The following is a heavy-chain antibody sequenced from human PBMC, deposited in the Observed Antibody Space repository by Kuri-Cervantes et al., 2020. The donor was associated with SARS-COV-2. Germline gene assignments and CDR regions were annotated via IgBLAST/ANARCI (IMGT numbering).Heavy chain of an antibody. CDR2: ISAYNGNT. V-gene: IGHV1-18*01. Sequence: ASVKVSCKAPEATFPDYDINWVRQAPGQGLEWMGWISAYNGNTNYAQKLQGRVTMTTDTSTSTAYMELRSLRSDDTAVYYCARVGDYYDSSGYYLYWGQGTLVTVSS. D-gene: IGHD3-22*01. J-gene: IGHJ4*02. CDR3: ARVGDYYDSSGYYLY. CDR1: EATFPDYD.